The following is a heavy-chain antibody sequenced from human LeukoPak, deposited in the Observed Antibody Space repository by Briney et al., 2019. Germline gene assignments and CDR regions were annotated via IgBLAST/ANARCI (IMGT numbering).Heavy chain of an antibody. D-gene: IGHD3-22*01. CDR1: GFTFSSYG. V-gene: IGHV3-30*18. Sequence: GGSLRLSCAASGFTFSSYGMHWVRQAPGKGLEWVAVISYDGSNKYYADSVKGRFTISRDNSKNTLYLQMNSLRAEDTAVYYCAKDPGTYCYDSSSYYFDYWGQGTLVTVSS. CDR2: ISYDGSNK. CDR3: AKDPGTYCYDSSSYYFDY. J-gene: IGHJ4*02.